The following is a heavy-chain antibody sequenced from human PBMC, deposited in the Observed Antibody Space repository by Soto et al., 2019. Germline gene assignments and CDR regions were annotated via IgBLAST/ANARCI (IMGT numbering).Heavy chain of an antibody. CDR2: TYYRSKWYN. J-gene: IGHJ6*02. CDR3: ARDVAVGYCSSTSCYDYYYYGMDV. V-gene: IGHV6-1*01. CDR1: GDSVSSNSAA. D-gene: IGHD2-2*01. Sequence: SQTLSLTCAISGDSVSSNSAAWNWIRQSPSRGLEWLGRTYYRSKWYNDYAVSVKRRITINPDTSKNQFSLQLNSVTPEDTAVYYCARDVAVGYCSSTSCYDYYYYGMDVWGQGTTVTVSS.